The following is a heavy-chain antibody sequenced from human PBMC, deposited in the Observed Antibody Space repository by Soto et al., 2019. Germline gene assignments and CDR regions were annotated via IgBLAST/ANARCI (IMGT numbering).Heavy chain of an antibody. J-gene: IGHJ4*02. V-gene: IGHV3-11*05. D-gene: IGHD6-25*01. CDR3: VSVARLAAH. CDR1: GFTFTDYY. CDR2: ISQGGTDT. Sequence: QVPLVESGGGLVRPGGSLRLSCAASGFTFTDYYMNWIRQSPGKGLEWVSYISQGGTDTNYADSVKGRFTISRDNAKNSVYLEMNSLRDEDTAVYYCVSVARLAAHWGQGTLVTVSS.